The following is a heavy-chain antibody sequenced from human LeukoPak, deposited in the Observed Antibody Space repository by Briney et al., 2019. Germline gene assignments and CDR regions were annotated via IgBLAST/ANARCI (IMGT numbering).Heavy chain of an antibody. CDR2: INLNSAGT. CDR3: ARVAAAGNYFDY. J-gene: IGHJ4*02. CDR1: GYTFTDYY. V-gene: IGHV1-2*02. D-gene: IGHD6-13*01. Sequence: ASVKVSCKASGYTFTDYYIHWVRQAPGQGLEWLGWINLNSAGTKYAQKFQGRVTMTRDTSISTAYMELSRLRSDDTAVYYCARVAAAGNYFDYWGQGTLVTVSS.